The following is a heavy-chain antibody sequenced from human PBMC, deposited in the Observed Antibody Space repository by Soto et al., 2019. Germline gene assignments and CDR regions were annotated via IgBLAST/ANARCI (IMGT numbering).Heavy chain of an antibody. CDR3: ARRRIQLRDYYGMDV. CDR2: IIPIFGTA. D-gene: IGHD5-18*01. Sequence: GASVNVSCKASGGTFSSYAISWVRQAPGQGLEWMGGIIPIFGTANYAQKFQGRVTITADESTSTAYMELSSLRSEDTAVYYCARRRIQLRDYYGMDVWGQGTTVTVSS. CDR1: GGTFSSYA. V-gene: IGHV1-69*13. J-gene: IGHJ6*02.